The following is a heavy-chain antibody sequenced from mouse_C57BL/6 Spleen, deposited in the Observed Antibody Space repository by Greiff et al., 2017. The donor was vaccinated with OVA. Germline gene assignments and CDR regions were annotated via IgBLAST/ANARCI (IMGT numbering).Heavy chain of an antibody. Sequence: QVQLQQPGAELVKPGASVKMSCKASGYTFTSYWITWVKQRPGQGLEWIGDIYPGSGSTNYNEKFKSKATLTVDTSSSTAYMQLSSLTSEDSAVYYCAKGGYDDGSGYAMDYWGQGTSVTVSS. D-gene: IGHD2-2*01. CDR1: GYTFTSYW. V-gene: IGHV1-55*01. J-gene: IGHJ4*01. CDR2: IYPGSGST. CDR3: AKGGYDDGSGYAMDY.